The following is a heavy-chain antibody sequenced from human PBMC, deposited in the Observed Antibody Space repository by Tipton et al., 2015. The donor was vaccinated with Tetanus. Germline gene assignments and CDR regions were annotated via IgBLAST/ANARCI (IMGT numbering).Heavy chain of an antibody. V-gene: IGHV3-30*18. J-gene: IGHJ3*02. Sequence: RSLRLSCAASGFTFSSYGMHWVRQAPGKGLEWVAVISYDGNKKYYADSVKGRVTISRDNSKNALFLEVNSLRPEDTAVYYCAKKGVVLSAPGAFDIWGQGTMVTVSS. CDR3: AKKGVVLSAPGAFDI. D-gene: IGHD2-21*01. CDR1: GFTFSSYG. CDR2: ISYDGNKK.